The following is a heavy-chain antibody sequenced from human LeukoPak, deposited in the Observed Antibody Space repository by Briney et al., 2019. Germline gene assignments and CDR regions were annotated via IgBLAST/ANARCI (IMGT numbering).Heavy chain of an antibody. CDR2: INSDGSIT. V-gene: IGHV3-74*01. Sequence: GGSLRLSCAASGFTLSSYWMHWVRQAPGKGLVWVSRINSDGSITTYADSVKGRFTISGDNAKNTLYIQMNSLRAEDTAVYYCARGITAPSHFDYWGQGTLVTVSS. D-gene: IGHD6-13*01. CDR3: ARGITAPSHFDY. CDR1: GFTLSSYW. J-gene: IGHJ4*02.